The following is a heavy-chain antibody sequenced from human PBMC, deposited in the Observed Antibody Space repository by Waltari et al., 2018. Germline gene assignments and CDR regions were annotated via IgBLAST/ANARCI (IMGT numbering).Heavy chain of an antibody. CDR3: ARGQYYDINAFSLQLDF. D-gene: IGHD3-9*01. Sequence: QVQLQESGPGLVKPSETLSLTCTVSGDSFSSSFWSWMRQPPGERMEWIGYISYSGSTKYSHSLRSRATMSIDTAGNQFSLTLNSGTAADTAHYYCARGQYYDINAFSLQLDFWGPGILVTVSS. J-gene: IGHJ4*02. V-gene: IGHV4-59*01. CDR2: ISYSGST. CDR1: GDSFSSSF.